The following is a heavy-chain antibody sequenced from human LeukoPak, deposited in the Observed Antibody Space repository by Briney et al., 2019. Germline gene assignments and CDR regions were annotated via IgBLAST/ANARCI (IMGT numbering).Heavy chain of an antibody. J-gene: IGHJ5*02. Sequence: ASVKVSCKASGYTFTGYYMHWVRQAPGQGLEWVGCINPNSGGTNYAQKLQGRVTMTRDTSISTAYMELSRLRSDDTAVYYCARGAYIVVVTTNWFDPWGQGTLVTVSS. D-gene: IGHD2-2*01. CDR1: GYTFTGYY. CDR3: ARGAYIVVVTTNWFDP. CDR2: INPNSGGT. V-gene: IGHV1-2*02.